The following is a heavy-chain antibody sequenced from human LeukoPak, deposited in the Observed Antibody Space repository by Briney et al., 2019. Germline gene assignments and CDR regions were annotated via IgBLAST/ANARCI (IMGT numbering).Heavy chain of an antibody. CDR1: GGSISSGGYY. J-gene: IGHJ4*02. V-gene: IGHV4-31*03. CDR3: ARRRGYSYTYYFDY. D-gene: IGHD5-18*01. Sequence: PSQTPSLTCTVSGGSISSGGYYWSWIRQHPGKGLEWIGYIYYSGSTYYNPSLKSRVTISVDTSKNQFPLKLSSVTAADTAVYYCARRRGYSYTYYFDYWGQGTLVTVSS. CDR2: IYYSGST.